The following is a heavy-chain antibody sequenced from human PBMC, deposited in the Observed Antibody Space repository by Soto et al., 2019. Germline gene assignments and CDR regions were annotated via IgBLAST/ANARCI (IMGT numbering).Heavy chain of an antibody. Sequence: GGSLRLSCAASGFTFSSYSMNWVRQAPGKGLEWVSSISSSSSYIYYADSVKGRFTISRDNAKNSLYLQMNSLRAEDTAVYYCARVYDILTGRYYYYGMDVWGQGTTVTVSS. J-gene: IGHJ6*02. CDR1: GFTFSSYS. CDR3: ARVYDILTGRYYYYGMDV. D-gene: IGHD3-9*01. V-gene: IGHV3-21*01. CDR2: ISSSSSYI.